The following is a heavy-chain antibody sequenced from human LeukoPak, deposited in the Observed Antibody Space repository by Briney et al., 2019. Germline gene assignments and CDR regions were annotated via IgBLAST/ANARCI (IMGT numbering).Heavy chain of an antibody. D-gene: IGHD3-22*01. J-gene: IGHJ4*02. CDR1: GASVSGSAYY. Sequence: SETLSLTCTVSGASVSGSAYYWGWIRQPPGKGLEWIGNIYYSGSTYYNESLESRVTISVDTSKNQFSLKLSSVTAAGTAVYYCARLLTYYHDSSGYYYSYYFDYWGQGTLVTVSS. CDR2: IYYSGST. V-gene: IGHV4-39*01. CDR3: ARLLTYYHDSSGYYYSYYFDY.